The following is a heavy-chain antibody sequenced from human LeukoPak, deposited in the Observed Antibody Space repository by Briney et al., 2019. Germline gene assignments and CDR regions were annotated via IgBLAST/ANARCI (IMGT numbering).Heavy chain of an antibody. CDR2: ISGSGGST. Sequence: AGGSLRLSCAASGFTFSSYAMSWVRQAPGKGLEWVSAISGSGGSTYYADSVKGRFTISRDNSKNTLYLQMNSLRAEDTAVYYCAKDRSTGYCSSTSCYSEDAFDIWGQGTMVTVSS. CDR1: GFTFSSYA. V-gene: IGHV3-23*01. CDR3: AKDRSTGYCSSTSCYSEDAFDI. J-gene: IGHJ3*02. D-gene: IGHD2-2*01.